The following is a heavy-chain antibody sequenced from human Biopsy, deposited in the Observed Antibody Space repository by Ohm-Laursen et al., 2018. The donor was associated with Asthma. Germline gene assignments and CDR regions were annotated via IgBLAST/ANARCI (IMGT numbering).Heavy chain of an antibody. D-gene: IGHD3-22*01. CDR3: ARSYDTDSYPVLVLDY. V-gene: IGHV1-69*04. Sequence: SVKVSCKASGGSFSNFAFSWVRQAPGHGLEWMGTILTKFDIASYAEKFQGRVTITADKSTSTTYMELSRLRSEDTAVYYCARSYDTDSYPVLVLDYWGQGTLVTVSS. CDR2: ILTKFDIA. CDR1: GGSFSNFA. J-gene: IGHJ4*02.